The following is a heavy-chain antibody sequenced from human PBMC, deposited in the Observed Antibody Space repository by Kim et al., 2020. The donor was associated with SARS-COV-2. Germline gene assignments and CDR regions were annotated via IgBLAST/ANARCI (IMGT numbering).Heavy chain of an antibody. J-gene: IGHJ4*02. D-gene: IGHD3-10*01. CDR3: ARDKGFGEWLFDY. Sequence: FIPSLKSRVTISVDTSKNQFSLKLSSVTAADTAVYYCARDKGFGEWLFDYWGQGTLVTVSS. V-gene: IGHV4-59*01.